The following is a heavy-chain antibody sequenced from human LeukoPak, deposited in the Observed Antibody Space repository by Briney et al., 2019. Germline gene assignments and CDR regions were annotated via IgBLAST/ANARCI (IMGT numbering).Heavy chain of an antibody. CDR3: ASSYYYGSGFAY. J-gene: IGHJ4*02. D-gene: IGHD3-10*01. CDR1: GFTVSSNY. CDR2: IYSGGST. V-gene: IGHV3-66*01. Sequence: GGSLRLSCAASGFTVSSNYMSWVRQAPGKGLEWVSVIYSGGSTYYADSVKGRFTISRDNSKNTLYLQMNSLRAEDTAVYYCASSYYYGSGFAYWGQGTLVTVSS.